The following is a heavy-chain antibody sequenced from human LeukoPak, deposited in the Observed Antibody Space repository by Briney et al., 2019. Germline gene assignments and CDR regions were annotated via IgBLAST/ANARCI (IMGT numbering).Heavy chain of an antibody. J-gene: IGHJ3*02. Sequence: PGGSLRLSCAASGFTFSNYDMHWVRQAPGKVLDWVAFIRYDGNNKYYADSVKGRFTISRDNSKNTLFLQMNSLRAEDTAVYYCAKVDIVGATRSAFDIWGQGTVVTVSS. CDR1: GFTFSNYD. CDR3: AKVDIVGATRSAFDI. CDR2: IRYDGNNK. V-gene: IGHV3-30*02. D-gene: IGHD1-26*01.